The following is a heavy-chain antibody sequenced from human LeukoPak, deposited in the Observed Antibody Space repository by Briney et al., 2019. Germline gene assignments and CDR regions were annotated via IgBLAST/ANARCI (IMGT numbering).Heavy chain of an antibody. CDR3: ARVPGYCSGGSCYFSDEVPWYFDY. D-gene: IGHD2-15*01. J-gene: IGHJ4*02. CDR2: IYYSGST. Sequence: PSETLSLTCTVSGGSISSSSYYWGWIRQPPGKGLEWIGSIYYSGSTYYNPSLKSRVTISVDTSKNQFSLKLSSVTAADTAVYYCARVPGYCSGGSCYFSDEVPWYFDYWGQGTLVTVSS. V-gene: IGHV4-39*07. CDR1: GGSISSSSYY.